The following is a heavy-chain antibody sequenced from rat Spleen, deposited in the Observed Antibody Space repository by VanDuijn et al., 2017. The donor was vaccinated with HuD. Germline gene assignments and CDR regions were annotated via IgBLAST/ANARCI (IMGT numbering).Heavy chain of an antibody. CDR1: GFSFTNYY. CDR3: TRLLQWWFAY. V-gene: IGHV5-25*01. CDR2: INTDGDDT. Sequence: EVQLVESGGGLVQPGRSMKLSCAASGFSFTNYYMAWVRQTPTKGLEWVASINTDGDDTYCRDTVKGRFTVSRDNAKNALYLQMNNLRSEDTAIYYCTRLLQWWFAYWGQGTLVTVSS. J-gene: IGHJ3*01. D-gene: IGHD1-1*01.